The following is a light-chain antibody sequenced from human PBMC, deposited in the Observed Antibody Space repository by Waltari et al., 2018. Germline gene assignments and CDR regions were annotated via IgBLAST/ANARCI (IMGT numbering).Light chain of an antibody. CDR2: DVS. J-gene: IGLJ3*02. V-gene: IGLV2-11*01. CDR1: SSDVGGYNY. Sequence: QSALTQPRSVSGSPGQSVTISCTGTSSDVGGYNYVSWHQQHPGKAPKLMIYDVSKRPSGVPDRFSGSKSGNTASLTISGLQAEDEADYYCFSYAGSYMWVFGGGTKLTVL. CDR3: FSYAGSYMWV.